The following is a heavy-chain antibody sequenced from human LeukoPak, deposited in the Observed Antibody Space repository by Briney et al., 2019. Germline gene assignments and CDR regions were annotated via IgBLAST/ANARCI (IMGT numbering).Heavy chain of an antibody. J-gene: IGHJ5*02. D-gene: IGHD5-12*01. Sequence: ASVKVSCKASGYTFTSYGISWVRQAPGQGLEWMGWISAYNGNTNYAQKLRGRVTMTTDTSTSTAYMELRSLRSDDTAVYYCARDPMRGGYLNWFDPWGQGTLVTVSS. CDR3: ARDPMRGGYLNWFDP. CDR2: ISAYNGNT. CDR1: GYTFTSYG. V-gene: IGHV1-18*01.